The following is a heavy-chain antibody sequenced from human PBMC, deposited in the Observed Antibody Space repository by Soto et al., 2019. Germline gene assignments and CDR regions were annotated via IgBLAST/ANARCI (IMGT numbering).Heavy chain of an antibody. J-gene: IGHJ4*02. CDR3: AREWPHLDC. CDR2: IYSGGST. Sequence: GGSLRLSCAASGFTVSSNYMSWVRQAPGKGLEWVSVIYSGGSTFYADSVKGRFTISRDNSKNMVYLQMNRMRAEDTAVYYCAREWPHLDCWGQGTLVTVSS. V-gene: IGHV3-53*01. CDR1: GFTVSSNY.